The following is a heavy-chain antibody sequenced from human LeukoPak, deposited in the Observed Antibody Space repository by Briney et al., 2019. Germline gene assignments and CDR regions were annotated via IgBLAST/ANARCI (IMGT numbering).Heavy chain of an antibody. CDR1: GYTFTGYY. CDR2: INPNSRGT. V-gene: IGHV1-2*02. CDR3: ARGRGYDYVWGSSIDAFDI. J-gene: IGHJ3*02. D-gene: IGHD3-16*01. Sequence: EASVKVSCKASGYTFTGYYMHWVRQAPGQGLEWMGWINPNSRGTNYAQKFQGRVTMTRDTSISTAYMELSRLRSDDTAVYYCARGRGYDYVWGSSIDAFDIWGQGTMVTVSS.